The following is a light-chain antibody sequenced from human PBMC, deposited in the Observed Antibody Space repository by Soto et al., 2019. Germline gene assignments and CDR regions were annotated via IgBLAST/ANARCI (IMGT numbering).Light chain of an antibody. Sequence: EIVLTQSPATLSLSPGEKATRSCRASQSVSSYLAWYQQKPGQAPRLLIYDASNRATGIPARFSGSGSGTDFTLTISSLEPEDFAVYYCQQRSNWPPITSGQRGLLEI. CDR3: QQRSNWPPIT. CDR2: DAS. J-gene: IGKJ5*01. CDR1: QSVSSY. V-gene: IGKV3-11*01.